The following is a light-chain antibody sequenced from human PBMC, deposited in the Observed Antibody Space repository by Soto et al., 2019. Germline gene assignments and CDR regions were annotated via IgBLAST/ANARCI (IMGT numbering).Light chain of an antibody. CDR2: AAS. CDR3: QQSYSTSPIP. J-gene: IGKJ5*01. Sequence: DIQMTQSPSYMSASVGDRVTMTCRASETISTFLNWYQHKPGKAPKLLIYAASRLQSVVPSRFSGSGSGTDFTLNSNGLQPEEFASYYCQQSYSTSPIPFGQGTRLEI. V-gene: IGKV1-39*01. CDR1: ETISTF.